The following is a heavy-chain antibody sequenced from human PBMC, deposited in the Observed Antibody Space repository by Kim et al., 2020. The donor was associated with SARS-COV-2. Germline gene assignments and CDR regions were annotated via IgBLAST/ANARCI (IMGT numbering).Heavy chain of an antibody. Sequence: SETLSLTCTVSGGSISSYYWSWIRQPPGKGLEWIGYIYYSGSTNYNPSLKSRVTISVDTSKNQFSLKLSSVTAADTAVYYCARDSSGWYIWGQGTMVTVSS. V-gene: IGHV4-59*12. CDR1: GGSISSYY. CDR3: ARDSSGWYI. CDR2: IYYSGST. J-gene: IGHJ3*02. D-gene: IGHD6-19*01.